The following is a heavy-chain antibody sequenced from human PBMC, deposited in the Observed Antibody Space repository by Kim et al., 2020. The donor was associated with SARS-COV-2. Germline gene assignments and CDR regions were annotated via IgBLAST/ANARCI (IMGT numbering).Heavy chain of an antibody. CDR1: GFTFSSYS. Sequence: GGSLRLSCAASGFTFSSYSMNWVRQAPGKGLEWVSSISSSSSYIYYADSVKGRFTISRDNAKNSLYLQMNSLRAEDTAVYYCARGRQNQDGMDVWGQGTTVTVSS. J-gene: IGHJ6*02. CDR3: ARGRQNQDGMDV. CDR2: ISSSSSYI. V-gene: IGHV3-21*01.